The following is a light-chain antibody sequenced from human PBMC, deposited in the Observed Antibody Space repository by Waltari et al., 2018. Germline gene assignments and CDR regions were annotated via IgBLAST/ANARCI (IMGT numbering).Light chain of an antibody. CDR1: RWVQNY. CDR2: DVS. V-gene: IGKV3-11*01. CDR3: QQRRAWPLT. J-gene: IGKJ4*01. Sequence: GMAMRWVQNYLAWYETRPGQAPRSLSCDVSSSATDIPARFSGSGFATDFTLTISSLEPEDFAVYYCQQRRAWPLTFGGGTKVEIK.